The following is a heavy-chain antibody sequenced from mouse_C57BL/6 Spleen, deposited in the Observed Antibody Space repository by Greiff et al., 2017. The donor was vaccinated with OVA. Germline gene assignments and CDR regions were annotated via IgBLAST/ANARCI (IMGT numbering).Heavy chain of an antibody. D-gene: IGHD3-2*02. Sequence: QVQLQQPGAELVRPGSSVKLSCKASGYTFTSYWMHWVKQRPIQGLEWIGNIDPSDSETHYNQKFKDKATLTVDKSSSTAYMQLSSLTSEDSAVYYCARRGTAQAPDDWGQGTTLTVSS. CDR3: ARRGTAQAPDD. CDR1: GYTFTSYW. CDR2: IDPSDSET. V-gene: IGHV1-52*01. J-gene: IGHJ2*01.